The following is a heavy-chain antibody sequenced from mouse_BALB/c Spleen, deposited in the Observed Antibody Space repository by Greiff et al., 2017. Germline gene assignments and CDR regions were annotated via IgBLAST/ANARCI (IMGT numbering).Heavy chain of an antibody. CDR2: INPSNGGT. CDR3: TRGATATDWYFDV. V-gene: IGHV1S81*02. CDR1: GYTFTSYY. D-gene: IGHD1-2*01. J-gene: IGHJ1*01. Sequence: QVQLQQSGAELVKPGASVKLSCKASGYTFTSYYMYWVKQRPGQGLEWIGEINPSNGGTNFNEKFKSKATLTVDKSSSTAYMQLSSLTSEDSAVYCGTRGATATDWYFDVWGAGTTVTVSS.